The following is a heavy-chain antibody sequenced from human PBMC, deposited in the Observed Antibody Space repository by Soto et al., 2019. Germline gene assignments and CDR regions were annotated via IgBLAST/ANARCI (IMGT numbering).Heavy chain of an antibody. Sequence: EVQLVESGGGLVKPGGSLRLSCAASGFTFSNAWMSWVRQAPGKGLEWVGRIKSKTDGGTTDYAAPVKGRFTISRDDSKNTLYLQMNSLKTEDTAVYYCTTDLGSYGYSVYNYYYYMDVWGKGTTVTVSS. CDR3: TTDLGSYGYSVYNYYYYMDV. CDR2: IKSKTDGGTT. CDR1: GFTFSNAW. J-gene: IGHJ6*03. V-gene: IGHV3-15*01. D-gene: IGHD5-18*01.